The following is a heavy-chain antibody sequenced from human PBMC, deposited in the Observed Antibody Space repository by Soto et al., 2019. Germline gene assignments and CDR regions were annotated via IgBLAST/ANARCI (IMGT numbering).Heavy chain of an antibody. CDR3: AKGTALMSSFRKWFDY. J-gene: IGHJ4*02. V-gene: IGHV3-9*01. CDR2: ISWNSGSI. CDR1: GFTFDDYA. Sequence: EVQLVESGGGLVQPGRSLRLSCAASGFTFDDYAMHWVRQAPGKGLEWVSGISWNSGSIGYADSVKGRFTISRDNAKNSLYLQMNSLRAEDTALYYCAKGTALMSSFRKWFDYWGQGTLVTVSS. D-gene: IGHD6-19*01.